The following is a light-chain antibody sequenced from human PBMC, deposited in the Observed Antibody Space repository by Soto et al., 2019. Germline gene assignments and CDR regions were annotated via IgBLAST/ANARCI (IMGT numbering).Light chain of an antibody. CDR1: QSVSNY. Sequence: EIVLTQSPATLSLSPGERATLSCRASQSVSNYLAWYQQKPGQAPRLLIYDASNRASGNPARFSGSGSGTDFTLSISSLDPEDFAVYYCQQRSNWPPVTFGGGTKVEIK. CDR3: QQRSNWPPVT. V-gene: IGKV3-11*01. J-gene: IGKJ4*01. CDR2: DAS.